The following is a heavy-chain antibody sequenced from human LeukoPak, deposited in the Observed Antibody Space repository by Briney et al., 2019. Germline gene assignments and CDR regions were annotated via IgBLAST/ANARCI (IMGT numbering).Heavy chain of an antibody. J-gene: IGHJ5*02. CDR1: GFTFSSYG. CDR3: AKDSLWFGESINWFDP. D-gene: IGHD3-10*01. Sequence: GGSLRLSCAASGFTFSSYGMHWVRQAPGKGLEWVAFIRYDGSNKYYADSVKGRFTISRDNSKNTLYLQMDSLRAEDTALYYCAKDSLWFGESINWFDPWGQGSLVTVSS. V-gene: IGHV3-30*02. CDR2: IRYDGSNK.